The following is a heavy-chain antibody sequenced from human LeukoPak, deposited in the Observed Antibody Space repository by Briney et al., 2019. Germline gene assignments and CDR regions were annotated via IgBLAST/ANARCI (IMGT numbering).Heavy chain of an antibody. V-gene: IGHV4-30-2*01. J-gene: IGHJ6*03. CDR1: GGSISSGGYY. CDR3: ARDRVSSSWYKYMDV. Sequence: SQTLSLTCTVSGGSISSGGYYWSWIRQPPGKGLEWIGYIYHSGSTYYNPSLKSRVTISVDRSKNQFSLKLSSVTAADTAVYYCARDRVSSSWYKYMDVWGKGTTVTVSS. CDR2: IYHSGST. D-gene: IGHD6-13*01.